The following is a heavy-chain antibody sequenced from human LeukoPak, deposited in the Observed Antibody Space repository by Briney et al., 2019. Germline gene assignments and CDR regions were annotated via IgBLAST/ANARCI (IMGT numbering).Heavy chain of an antibody. CDR1: GFTFSDYY. CDR3: ARDYKYAFDN. D-gene: IGHD5-24*01. J-gene: IGHJ4*02. Sequence: PGGSLRLSCAASGFTFSDYYMSWIRQAPGKGLEWISYIGIDSGNTNYADSVKGRFTISGDKVKNSLYLQMNSLRVEDTAVYYCARDYKYAFDNWGQGTLVTVSS. V-gene: IGHV3-11*06. CDR2: IGIDSGNT.